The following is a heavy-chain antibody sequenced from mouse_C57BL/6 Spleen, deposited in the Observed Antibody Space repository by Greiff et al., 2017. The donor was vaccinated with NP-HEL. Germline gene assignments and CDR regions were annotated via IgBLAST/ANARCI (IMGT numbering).Heavy chain of an antibody. CDR3: ARGSSYYYAMDY. Sequence: VMLVESGAELVRPGTSVKMSCKASGYTFTNYWIGWAKQRPGHGLEWIGDIYPGGGYTNYNEKFKGKATLTADKSSSTAYMQFSSLTSEDSAIYYCARGSSYYYAMDYWGQGTSVTVSS. J-gene: IGHJ4*01. D-gene: IGHD1-1*01. CDR1: GYTFTNYW. CDR2: IYPGGGYT. V-gene: IGHV1-63*01.